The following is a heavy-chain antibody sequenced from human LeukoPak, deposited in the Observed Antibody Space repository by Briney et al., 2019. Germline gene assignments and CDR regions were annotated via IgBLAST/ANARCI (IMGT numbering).Heavy chain of an antibody. CDR2: IYYSGST. CDR3: ARDSSRYGDYGGVSAFDI. D-gene: IGHD4-17*01. J-gene: IGHJ3*02. CDR1: GGSISSGGYY. V-gene: IGHV4-31*03. Sequence: SETLSLTCTVSGGSISSGGYYWSWICQHPGKGLEWIGYIYYSGSTYYNPSLKSRVTISVDTSKNQFSLKLSSVTAADTAVYYCARDSSRYGDYGGVSAFDIWGQGTMVTVSS.